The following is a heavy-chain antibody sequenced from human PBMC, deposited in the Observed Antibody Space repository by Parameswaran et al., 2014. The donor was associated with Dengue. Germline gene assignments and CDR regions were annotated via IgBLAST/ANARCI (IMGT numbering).Heavy chain of an antibody. J-gene: IGHJ6*03. CDR3: ARMYYSSSWSYYYYYMDV. D-gene: IGHD6-13*01. V-gene: IGHV2-26*01. Sequence: ARWIRQPPGKALEWLAHIFSNDEKSYSTSLKSRLTISKDTSKSQVVLTMTNMDPVDTATYYCARMYYSSSWSYYYYYMDVWGKGTTVTVSS. CDR2: IFSNDEK.